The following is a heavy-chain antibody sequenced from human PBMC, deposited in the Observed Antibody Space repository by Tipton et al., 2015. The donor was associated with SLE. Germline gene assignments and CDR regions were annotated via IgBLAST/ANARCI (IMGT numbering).Heavy chain of an antibody. J-gene: IGHJ4*02. CDR3: ARERQGYGSEPFFDY. CDR2: VNYSGDT. D-gene: IGHD3-10*01. V-gene: IGHV4-34*01. Sequence: TLSLTCTIYAGSFSGYRWSWIRQPPGKGLEWIGEVNYSGDTNYNPSLKSRLTISIDTSRNQLSLQVTSVTAADTAVYYCARERQGYGSEPFFDYWGQGTLVTVSS. CDR1: AGSFSGYR.